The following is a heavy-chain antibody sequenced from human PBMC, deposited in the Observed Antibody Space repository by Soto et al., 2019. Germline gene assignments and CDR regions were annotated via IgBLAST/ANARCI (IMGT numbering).Heavy chain of an antibody. Sequence: GASVKVSCKASGYTFTSYYMHWVRQAPGQGLEWMGIINPSGGSTSYAQKFQGRVTMTRDTSTSTVYMELSSLRSEDTAVYYCARVAGATYYYDSSGYYYFDYWGQGTLVTVSS. CDR3: ARVAGATYYYDSSGYYYFDY. CDR2: INPSGGST. V-gene: IGHV1-46*01. D-gene: IGHD3-22*01. CDR1: GYTFTSYY. J-gene: IGHJ4*02.